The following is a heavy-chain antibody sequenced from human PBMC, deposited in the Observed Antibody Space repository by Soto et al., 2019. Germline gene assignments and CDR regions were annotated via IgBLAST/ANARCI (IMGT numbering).Heavy chain of an antibody. CDR1: GFTFSSYA. J-gene: IGHJ5*02. CDR3: AKDQDCSSTSCLDLKFDP. D-gene: IGHD2-2*01. CDR2: ISGSGGST. V-gene: IGHV3-23*01. Sequence: GALRLSCAASGFTFSSYAMGWVRQAPGKGLEWVSAISGSGGSTYYADSVKGRFTISRDNSKNTLYLQMNSLRAEDTAVYYCAKDQDCSSTSCLDLKFDPWGQGTLVTVSS.